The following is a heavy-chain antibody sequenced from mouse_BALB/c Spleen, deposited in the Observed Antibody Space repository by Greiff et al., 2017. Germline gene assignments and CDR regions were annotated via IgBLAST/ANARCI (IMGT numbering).Heavy chain of an antibody. Sequence: LQQPGSELVRPGASVKLSCKASGYTFTSYWMHWVKQRHGQGLEWIGNIYPGSGSTNYDEKFKSKGTLTVDTSSSTAYMHLSSLTSEDSAVYYCTRGAYGSSPYYAMDYWGQGTSVTVSS. J-gene: IGHJ4*01. CDR3: TRGAYGSSPYYAMDY. D-gene: IGHD1-1*01. V-gene: IGHV1S22*01. CDR1: GYTFTSYW. CDR2: IYPGSGST.